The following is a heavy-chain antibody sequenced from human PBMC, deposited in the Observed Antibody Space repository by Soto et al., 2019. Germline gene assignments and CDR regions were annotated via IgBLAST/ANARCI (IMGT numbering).Heavy chain of an antibody. CDR1: GYTFTSYG. D-gene: IGHD2-2*01. Sequence: GASVKVSCKASGYTFTSYGISWVRQAPGQGLEWMGWISAYNGNTNYAQKLQGRVTMTTDTSTSTAYMELRSLRSDDTAVYYCARDTIGGPYCSSTSCLGGTSFDPWGQGTLVTVSS. CDR2: ISAYNGNT. J-gene: IGHJ5*02. V-gene: IGHV1-18*01. CDR3: ARDTIGGPYCSSTSCLGGTSFDP.